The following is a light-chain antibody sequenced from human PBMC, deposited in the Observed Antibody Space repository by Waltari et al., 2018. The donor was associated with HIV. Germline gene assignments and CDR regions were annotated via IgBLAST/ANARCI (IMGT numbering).Light chain of an antibody. CDR2: GNN. V-gene: IGLV1-44*01. CDR3: AAWDDSLNGQGV. CDR1: NSNIGSNT. J-gene: IGLJ1*01. Sequence: QSVLTQPPSASGTPGQRVTISCSGSNSNIGSNTVNWYQQVPGMAPKLVIYGNNQRPPGVSDRFSGSKSGTSASLAISGLQSEDEADYYCAAWDDSLNGQGVFGTGTMVTVL.